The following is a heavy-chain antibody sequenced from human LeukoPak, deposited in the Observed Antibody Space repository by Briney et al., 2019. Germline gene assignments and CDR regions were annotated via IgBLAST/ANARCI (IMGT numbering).Heavy chain of an antibody. J-gene: IGHJ4*02. V-gene: IGHV3-20*01. Sequence: PGGSLRLSCAASGFTFDDYGMSWVRQAPGKGLEWVSGINWNGGSTGYADSVKDRFTISRDNAKNSLYLQMNSLGAEDTALYHCARRLGDSSGPYYFDYWGQGTLVTVSS. CDR1: GFTFDDYG. CDR2: INWNGGST. D-gene: IGHD6-25*01. CDR3: ARRLGDSSGPYYFDY.